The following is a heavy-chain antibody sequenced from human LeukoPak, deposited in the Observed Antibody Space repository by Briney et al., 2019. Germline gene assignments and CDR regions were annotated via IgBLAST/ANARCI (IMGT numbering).Heavy chain of an antibody. Sequence: GGSLRLSCAASGFTFSSYWMHWVRQAPGKGLVWVSRINSDGSSTSYADSVKGRFTISRDNAKNTLYLQMNSLRAEDTAVYYCASDTGTTYSSSWYGSSTFDYWGQGTLVTVSS. CDR2: INSDGSST. J-gene: IGHJ4*02. D-gene: IGHD6-13*01. CDR1: GFTFSSYW. CDR3: ASDTGTTYSSSWYGSSTFDY. V-gene: IGHV3-74*01.